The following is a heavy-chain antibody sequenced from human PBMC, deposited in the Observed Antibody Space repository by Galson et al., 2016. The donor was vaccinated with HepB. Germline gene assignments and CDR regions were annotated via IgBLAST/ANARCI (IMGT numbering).Heavy chain of an antibody. CDR3: ATGHMAPYFDY. Sequence: QSGAEVKKPGPSVKVSCKVSGYTLTEFSMHWVRQAPGKGLEWMGGFDPEDGKTIYAQRFQGRATMTEDTSTDTAYMELSSLRSDDTAVYYCATGHMAPYFDYWGRGTLVTVSS. CDR1: GYTLTEFS. J-gene: IGHJ4*02. CDR2: FDPEDGKT. D-gene: IGHD2-21*01. V-gene: IGHV1-24*01.